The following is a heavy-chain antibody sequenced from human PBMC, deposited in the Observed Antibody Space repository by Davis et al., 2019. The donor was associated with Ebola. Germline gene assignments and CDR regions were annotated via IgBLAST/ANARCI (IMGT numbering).Heavy chain of an antibody. J-gene: IGHJ6*02. CDR2: VHYTGAT. Sequence: MPSETLSLTCTVSGGSISSYYWSWIRQPPGKGLEWIGYVHYTGATHYNASLKSRVTISVDTSKNQFSLKLSSVTAADTAVYYCASPGGTPTSGWYIYYGMDVWGQGTTVTVSS. D-gene: IGHD6-19*01. V-gene: IGHV4-59*08. CDR1: GGSISSYY. CDR3: ASPGGTPTSGWYIYYGMDV.